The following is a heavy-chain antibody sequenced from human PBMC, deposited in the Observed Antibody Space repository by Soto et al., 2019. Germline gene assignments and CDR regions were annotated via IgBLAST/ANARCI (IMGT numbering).Heavy chain of an antibody. V-gene: IGHV3-15*01. Sequence: GESLKISCAASGFTFNNAWMSWVRQAPGKGLEWVGRIKSKTDGGTAGYAAPVKGRFTISRDDSKNTLYLQMNSLKTEDTAVYYCTTNSGAELNFDYWGQGTLVTVSS. CDR2: IKSKTDGGTA. D-gene: IGHD1-7*01. J-gene: IGHJ4*02. CDR1: GFTFNNAW. CDR3: TTNSGAELNFDY.